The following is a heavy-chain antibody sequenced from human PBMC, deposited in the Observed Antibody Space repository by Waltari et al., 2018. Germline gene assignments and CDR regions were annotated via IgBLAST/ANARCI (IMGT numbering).Heavy chain of an antibody. J-gene: IGHJ3*02. CDR2: IYTRGGT. CDR3: ARARPYYDSSGSSRNAFDI. Sequence: QVQLQESGPGLVKPSETLSLTCTVSGGSISSYYWSWIRQPPGKGLEWIGYIYTRGGTNSNPSLKSRVTISVDTSKNQFSLKLSSVTAADTAVYYCARARPYYDSSGSSRNAFDIWGQGTMVTVSS. CDR1: GGSISSYY. V-gene: IGHV4-4*09. D-gene: IGHD3-22*01.